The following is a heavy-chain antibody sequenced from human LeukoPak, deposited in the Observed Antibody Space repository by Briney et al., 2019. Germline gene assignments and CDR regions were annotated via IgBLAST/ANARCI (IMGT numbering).Heavy chain of an antibody. V-gene: IGHV4-39*01. D-gene: IGHD3-16*01. J-gene: IGHJ6*03. CDR1: GGSISSSSYY. Sequence: NTSETLSLTCTVSGGSISSSSYYWGWIRQPPGKGLEWIGSIYYSGSTYYNPSLKSRVTISVDTSKNQFSLKLSSVTAADTAVYYCARQLGEIYYYYYYYMDVWGKGTTVTVSS. CDR3: ARQLGEIYYYYYYYMDV. CDR2: IYYSGST.